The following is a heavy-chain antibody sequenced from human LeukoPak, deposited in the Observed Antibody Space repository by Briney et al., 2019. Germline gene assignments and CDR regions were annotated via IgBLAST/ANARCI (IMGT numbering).Heavy chain of an antibody. CDR3: ARRIVVVVAATSYNWFDP. J-gene: IGHJ5*02. CDR1: GFTFSSYW. D-gene: IGHD2-15*01. Sequence: QPGGSLRLSCAASGFTFSSYWMSWVRQAPGKGLEWVANIKQDGSEKYYVDSVKGRFTISRDNAKSSLYLQMNSLRAEDTAVYYCARRIVVVVAATSYNWFDPWGQGTLVTVSS. CDR2: IKQDGSEK. V-gene: IGHV3-7*05.